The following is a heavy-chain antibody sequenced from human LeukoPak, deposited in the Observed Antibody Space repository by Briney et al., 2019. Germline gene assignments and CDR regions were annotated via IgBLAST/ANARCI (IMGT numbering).Heavy chain of an antibody. Sequence: PSETLSLTCAVSGYSISSGYYWGWIRQPPGKGLEWFGGIYHSGSTYYNPSLNRRASISVDTSKNQLSLKLRSVTAADTAAFYCARHPDPPIVANIAPSNDFDIWGQGKRITVSS. CDR2: IYHSGST. CDR3: ARHPDPPIVANIAPSNDFDI. J-gene: IGHJ3*02. CDR1: GYSISSGYY. V-gene: IGHV4-38-2*01. D-gene: IGHD2-21*01.